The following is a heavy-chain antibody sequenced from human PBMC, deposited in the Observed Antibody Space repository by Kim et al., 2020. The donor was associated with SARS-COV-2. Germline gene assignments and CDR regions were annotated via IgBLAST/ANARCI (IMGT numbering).Heavy chain of an antibody. J-gene: IGHJ4*02. Sequence: SQTLSLTCAISGDSVSDNSAAWNWIRQSPSRGLEWLGRTYYRSRWYTDYAVSVKSRITIRPDTSKNQFSLQLNSVTPEDTAVYYCARLSAGVTSRDYWGQGKLVTVSS. V-gene: IGHV6-1*01. CDR2: TYYRSRWYT. CDR1: GDSVSDNSAA. D-gene: IGHD3-10*01. CDR3: ARLSAGVTSRDY.